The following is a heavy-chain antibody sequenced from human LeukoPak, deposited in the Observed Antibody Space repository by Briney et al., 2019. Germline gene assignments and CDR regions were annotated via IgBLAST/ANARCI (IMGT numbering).Heavy chain of an antibody. V-gene: IGHV3-23*01. CDR2: ISGSGGST. CDR3: AKPRTTVTTSNWFDP. CDR1: GFTFSSYA. J-gene: IGHJ5*02. D-gene: IGHD4-17*01. Sequence: GGSPRLSCAASGFTFSSYAMSWVRQAPGKGPEWVSAISGSGGSTYYADSVKGRFTISRDNSKNTLYLQMNSLRAEDTAVYYCAKPRTTVTTSNWFDPWGQGTLVTVSS.